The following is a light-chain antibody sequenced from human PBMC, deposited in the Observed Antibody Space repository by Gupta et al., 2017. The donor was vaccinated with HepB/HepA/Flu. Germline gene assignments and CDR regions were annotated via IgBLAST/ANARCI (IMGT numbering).Light chain of an antibody. CDR3: ETWDSKGV. CDR2: LEGSGSY. CDR1: SGHSSYI. Sequence: QPVLTQSSSASASLGSSVTLTCTLSSGHSSYIIAWHQQQPGKAPRYLMKLEGSGSYNKGSGVPDRFSGSSSGADRYLTISNLQSEDEADYYCETWDSKGVFGGGTKLTVL. V-gene: IGLV4-60*03. J-gene: IGLJ3*02.